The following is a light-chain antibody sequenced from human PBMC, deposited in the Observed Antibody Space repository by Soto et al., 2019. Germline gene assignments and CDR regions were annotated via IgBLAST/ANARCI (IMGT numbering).Light chain of an antibody. J-gene: IGKJ2*01. Sequence: EIVMTQSPATLSVSPGERATLSCRASQSVSSNLAWYQQKPGQAPTLLIYGASTRTTGIPARFSGSGSGTDFTITISRLQSEDFAVYYCQQYNSWPPRTFGQGTNLQIK. CDR3: QQYNSWPPRT. CDR1: QSVSSN. CDR2: GAS. V-gene: IGKV3-15*01.